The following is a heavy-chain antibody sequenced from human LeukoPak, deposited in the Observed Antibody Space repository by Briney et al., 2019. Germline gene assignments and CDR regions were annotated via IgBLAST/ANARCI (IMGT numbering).Heavy chain of an antibody. CDR1: GFTVSSNY. D-gene: IGHD3-22*01. CDR2: IYSGGST. J-gene: IGHJ4*02. Sequence: PGGSLRLSCAASGFTVSSNYMSWVRQAPGKWLEWVSVIYSGGSTYYADSVKGRFTISRDNSKNTLYLQMNSLRAEDTAVYYCASPHSSGYLDYWGQGTLVTVSS. CDR3: ASPHSSGYLDY. V-gene: IGHV3-66*01.